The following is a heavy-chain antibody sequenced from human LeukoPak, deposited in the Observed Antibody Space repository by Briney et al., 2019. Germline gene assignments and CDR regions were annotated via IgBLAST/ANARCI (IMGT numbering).Heavy chain of an antibody. CDR3: VRDPTRAECRSGSCYLDY. CDR1: GYTFTNYG. Sequence: GGSLRLSCVVSGYTFTNYGMSWVRQAPGKGLEWVANIGEDGSEKYHVDSVRGRFTISRDNAKNSLYLQMNSLRAEDTAVYYCVRDPTRAECRSGSCYLDYWGQGALVSVSS. D-gene: IGHD2-15*01. V-gene: IGHV3-7*03. J-gene: IGHJ4*02. CDR2: IGEDGSEK.